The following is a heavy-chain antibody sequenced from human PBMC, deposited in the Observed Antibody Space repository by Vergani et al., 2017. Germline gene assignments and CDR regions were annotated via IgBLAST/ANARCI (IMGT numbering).Heavy chain of an antibody. CDR1: GGSFSGYY. Sequence: QVQLQQWGAGLLKPSETLSPTCAVYGGSFSGYYWSWIRQPPGKGLEWIGEINHSGSTNYNPSLKSRVTISVDTSKNQFSLKLSSVTAADTAVYYCARVTHDILTGHNWFDPWDQGTLVTVSS. J-gene: IGHJ5*02. CDR3: ARVTHDILTGHNWFDP. V-gene: IGHV4-34*01. D-gene: IGHD3-9*01. CDR2: INHSGST.